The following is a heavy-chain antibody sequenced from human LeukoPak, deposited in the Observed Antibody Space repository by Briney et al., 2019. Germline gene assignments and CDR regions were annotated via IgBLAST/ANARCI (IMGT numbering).Heavy chain of an antibody. J-gene: IGHJ4*02. CDR2: MSGSGGRT. Sequence: GGSLRLSCEVSGFTFNTYAMSWVRQAPGKGLEWVSAMSGSGGRTYYADSVKGRFTISRDNSKNTLYLQMNSLRAEDTAVYYCAKWGCSGGSCYPFDYWGQGTLVTVSS. V-gene: IGHV3-23*01. CDR1: GFTFNTYA. CDR3: AKWGCSGGSCYPFDY. D-gene: IGHD2-15*01.